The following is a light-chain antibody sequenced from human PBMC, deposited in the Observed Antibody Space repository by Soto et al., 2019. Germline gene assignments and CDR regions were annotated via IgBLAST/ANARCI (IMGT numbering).Light chain of an antibody. CDR3: QHYGSSPGT. J-gene: IGKJ1*01. Sequence: EIVLSQSPGTLSLSPGERATLSCRASQSVTNRYLAWYRQKPGQATRLLIFGASIRDTGIPDRFSGSGSGTDFTLTISRLEPEDVAVYYCQHYGSSPGTFGPGTKVDIK. CDR2: GAS. CDR1: QSVTNRY. V-gene: IGKV3-20*01.